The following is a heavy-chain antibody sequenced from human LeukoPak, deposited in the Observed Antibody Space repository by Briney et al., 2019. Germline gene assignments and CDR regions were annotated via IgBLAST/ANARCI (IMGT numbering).Heavy chain of an antibody. CDR3: AREELTLDWYSY. CDR1: GYSISSGYY. J-gene: IGHJ4*02. V-gene: IGHV4-38-2*02. CDR2: IYHSGST. Sequence: SETLSLTCTVSGYSISSGYYWGWIRQPPGKGLEWIGSIYHSGSTNYNPSLKSRVTISVDTSKNEFSLNLRSVTAADTAVYYCAREELTLDWYSYWGQGILVTVSS. D-gene: IGHD3-9*01.